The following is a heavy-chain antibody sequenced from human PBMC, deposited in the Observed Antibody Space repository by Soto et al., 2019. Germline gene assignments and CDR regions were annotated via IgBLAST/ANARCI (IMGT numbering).Heavy chain of an antibody. CDR2: ISSSSSYI. Sequence: SLRLCCAASGFTFGSYSMNWVRQAPGKGLEWVSSISSSSSYIYYADSVKGRFTISRDNANNSLYLQMNRLRADATAVYYSARIKVGYDAFDIWTQGTLVTVSS. CDR1: GFTFGSYS. V-gene: IGHV3-21*01. J-gene: IGHJ3*02. CDR3: ARIKVGYDAFDI. D-gene: IGHD2-15*01.